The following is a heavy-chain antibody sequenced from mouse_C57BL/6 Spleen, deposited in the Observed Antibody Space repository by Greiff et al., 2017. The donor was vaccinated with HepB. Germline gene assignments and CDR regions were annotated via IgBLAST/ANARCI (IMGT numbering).Heavy chain of an antibody. CDR1: GYTFTDYY. CDR2: INPNNGGT. V-gene: IGHV1-26*01. J-gene: IGHJ2*01. Sequence: VQLQQSGPELVKPGASVKISCKASGYTFTDYYMNWVKQSHGKSLEWIGDINPNNGGTSYNQKFKGKATLTVDKSSSTAYMELRSLTSEDSAVYYCARDWDGGADYWGQGTTLTVSS. D-gene: IGHD4-1*01. CDR3: ARDWDGGADY.